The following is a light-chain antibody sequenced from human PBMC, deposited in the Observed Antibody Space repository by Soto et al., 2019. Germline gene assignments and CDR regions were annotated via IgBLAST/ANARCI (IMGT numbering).Light chain of an antibody. V-gene: IGLV2-14*03. Sequence: QSALTQPASVSGSPGQSITISCTGTSSDVGGYNYVSWYQQHPGKAPKVMIYDVSKRPSGISNRFSGSKSGNTASLTISGLQAEDEADYYCSSYTSSSIDYVFGTGTKLTVL. J-gene: IGLJ1*01. CDR1: SSDVGGYNY. CDR2: DVS. CDR3: SSYTSSSIDYV.